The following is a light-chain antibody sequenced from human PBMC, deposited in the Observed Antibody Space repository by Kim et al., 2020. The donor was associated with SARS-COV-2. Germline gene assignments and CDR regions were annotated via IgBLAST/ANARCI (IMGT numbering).Light chain of an antibody. V-gene: IGKV3-20*01. J-gene: IGKJ4*01. Sequence: LSLGERATLPCRASQSVSSSYLAWYQQKPGQAPRLLIYGASNRATDIPDRFSGSGSGTDFTLTINRLEPEDFAVYYCQQYGSSPLTFGGGTKVEI. CDR2: GAS. CDR3: QQYGSSPLT. CDR1: QSVSSSY.